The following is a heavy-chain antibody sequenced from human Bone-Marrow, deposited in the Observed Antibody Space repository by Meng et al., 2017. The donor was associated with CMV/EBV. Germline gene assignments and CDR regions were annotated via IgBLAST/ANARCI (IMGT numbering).Heavy chain of an antibody. CDR2: ISSSGSTI. D-gene: IGHD4-11*01. J-gene: IGHJ4*02. V-gene: IGHV3-48*03. CDR1: GFTFSSYE. Sequence: GGSLRLSCAASGFTFSSYEMNWVRQAPGKGLEWVSYISSSGSTIYYADSVKGRFTISRDNAKDSLYLQMSSLRGEDTAVYYCAREAYGSNYGDHWGQGTLVTVSS. CDR3: AREAYGSNYGDH.